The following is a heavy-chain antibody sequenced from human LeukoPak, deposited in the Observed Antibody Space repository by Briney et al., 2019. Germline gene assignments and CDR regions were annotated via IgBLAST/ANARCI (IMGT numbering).Heavy chain of an antibody. Sequence: GGSLRLSCAASGFTFSSYAMSWVRQAPGKGLEWDSAISGSGGSTYYADSVKGRFTISRDNSKNTLYLQMNSLRAEDTAVYYCAKDTPQPLIAVAGKVDFWGQGTLVTVSS. V-gene: IGHV3-23*01. CDR1: GFTFSSYA. D-gene: IGHD6-19*01. CDR3: AKDTPQPLIAVAGKVDF. CDR2: ISGSGGST. J-gene: IGHJ4*02.